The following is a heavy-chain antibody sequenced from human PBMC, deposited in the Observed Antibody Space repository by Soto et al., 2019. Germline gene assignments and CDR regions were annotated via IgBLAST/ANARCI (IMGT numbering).Heavy chain of an antibody. D-gene: IGHD6-19*01. CDR1: GYTFTAYS. V-gene: IGHV1-3*01. CDR3: ARDQKSSRPYCFDY. Sequence: ASVKVPCKASGYTFTAYSMHWVRQAPGQSLEWMGWINAGVGYTKYSPKSQARVTITRDTSASTVYLELTRLTSEDRAVYFCARDQKSSRPYCFDYWGPGTQVTVSS. CDR2: INAGVGYT. J-gene: IGHJ4*02.